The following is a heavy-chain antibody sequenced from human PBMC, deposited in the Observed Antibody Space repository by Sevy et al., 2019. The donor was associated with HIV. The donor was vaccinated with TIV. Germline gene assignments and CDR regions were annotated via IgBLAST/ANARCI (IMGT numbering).Heavy chain of an antibody. CDR3: ARDSVLRYFDWLLENWYFDL. J-gene: IGHJ2*01. V-gene: IGHV3-21*01. CDR2: ISSSSSYI. D-gene: IGHD3-9*01. CDR1: GFTFSSYI. Sequence: GGSLRLSCAASGFTFSSYIMNWVRQAPGKGLEWVSSISSSSSYIYYADSVKGRFTISRDNAKNSLYLQMNSLRAEDTAVYYCARDSVLRYFDWLLENWYFDLWGRGTLVTVSS.